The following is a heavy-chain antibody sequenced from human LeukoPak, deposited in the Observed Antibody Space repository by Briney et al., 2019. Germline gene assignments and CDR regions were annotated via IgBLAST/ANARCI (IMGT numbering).Heavy chain of an antibody. Sequence: PGGSLRLSCAASGFTFTNYWMSWVRQAPGKGLEWVAVISYDGSNRYYADSVKGRFTISRDNSKNTLYLQMNSLRADDTAVYYCARERYYYDSSGYHDAFDIWGQGTMVTVSS. CDR1: GFTFTNYW. J-gene: IGHJ3*02. V-gene: IGHV3-30*03. CDR3: ARERYYYDSSGYHDAFDI. D-gene: IGHD3-22*01. CDR2: ISYDGSNR.